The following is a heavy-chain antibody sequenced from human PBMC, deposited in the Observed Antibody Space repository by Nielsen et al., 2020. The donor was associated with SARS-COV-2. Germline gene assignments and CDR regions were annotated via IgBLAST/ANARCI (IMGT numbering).Heavy chain of an antibody. V-gene: IGHV3-74*01. Sequence: GESLKISCAASGFTFSNSWMHWVRQVPGKGPVWVSRINNDGSSIRYADSVKGRFTISRDNAKNTLYLQMNSLRAEDTAVYFCAREFSGSYPNWFDPWGQGTLVTVSS. J-gene: IGHJ5*02. CDR1: GFTFSNSW. CDR3: AREFSGSYPNWFDP. D-gene: IGHD1-26*01. CDR2: INNDGSSI.